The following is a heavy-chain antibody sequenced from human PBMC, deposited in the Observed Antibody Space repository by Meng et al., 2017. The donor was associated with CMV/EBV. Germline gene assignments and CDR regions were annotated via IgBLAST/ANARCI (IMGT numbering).Heavy chain of an antibody. J-gene: IGHJ6*02. CDR3: ARYTYLYYYYYGMDV. CDR1: GGTFSSYA. V-gene: IGHV1-69*10. Sequence: SVKVSCKASGGTFSSYAISWVRQAPGQGLEWMGGIIPILGIANYAQKFQGRVTITADKSTSTAYMELSSLRSEDTAVYYCARYTYLYYYYYGMDVWGQGTTVTVSS. CDR2: IIPILGIA.